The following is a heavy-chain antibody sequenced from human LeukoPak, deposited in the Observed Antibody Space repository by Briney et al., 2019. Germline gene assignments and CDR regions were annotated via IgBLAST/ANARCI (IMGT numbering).Heavy chain of an antibody. Sequence: GGSLRLSCAASGFTFSSYSMNWVRQAPGKGLEWVSYISSSSSTIYYADSVKGRFTISRDNAKNSLYLQMNSLRAEDTAVYYCARDRYGSGSYYYFDYWGQGTLVTVSS. CDR1: GFTFSSYS. J-gene: IGHJ4*02. V-gene: IGHV3-48*01. D-gene: IGHD3-10*01. CDR3: ARDRYGSGSYYYFDY. CDR2: ISSSSSTI.